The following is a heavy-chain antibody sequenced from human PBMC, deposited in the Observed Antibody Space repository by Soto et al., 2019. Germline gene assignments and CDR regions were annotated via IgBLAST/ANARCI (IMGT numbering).Heavy chain of an antibody. V-gene: IGHV3-11*01. J-gene: IGHJ5*01. D-gene: IGHD1-1*01. CDR3: ARSGIPLIEALDS. CDR2: INPRGETR. CDR1: GFTFSDYS. Sequence: PGGSLRLSCAASGFTFSDYSMNWIRQAPGQGLEWLSFINPRGETRYIADSIRGRFTFSRDNARRSLYLQMDRLRADDTAVYYCARSGIPLIEALDSWGHGTLVTVSS.